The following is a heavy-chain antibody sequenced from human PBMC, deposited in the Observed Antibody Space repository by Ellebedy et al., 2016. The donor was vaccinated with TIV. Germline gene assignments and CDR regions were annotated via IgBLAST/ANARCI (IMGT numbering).Heavy chain of an antibody. J-gene: IGHJ4*02. Sequence: GESLKISXAASGFAFNNAWMRWVRHAPGKGLEWVGRIKSQSEGGATDYAASVKDRFTISRDDSKNMLYLQMNSLKTEDTAVYYCTTAGVGYWGQGTLVTVSS. CDR1: GFAFNNAW. V-gene: IGHV3-15*01. CDR3: TTAGVGY. CDR2: IKSQSEGGAT. D-gene: IGHD3-10*01.